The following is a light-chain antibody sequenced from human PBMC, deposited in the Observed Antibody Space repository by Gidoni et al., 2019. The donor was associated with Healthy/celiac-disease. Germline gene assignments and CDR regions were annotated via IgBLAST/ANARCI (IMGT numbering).Light chain of an antibody. V-gene: IGKV3D-15*01. CDR1: QSVSSN. CDR3: QQYNNWPPAT. J-gene: IGKJ1*01. CDR2: GAS. Sequence: EIVMTQSPATLSVSPGERANLSCRASQSVSSNLAWYQQKPGQAPRLLIYGASTRATGIPARFSGSGSGTEFTLTISSLQSEDFAVYYCQQYNNWPPATFGQXTKVEIK.